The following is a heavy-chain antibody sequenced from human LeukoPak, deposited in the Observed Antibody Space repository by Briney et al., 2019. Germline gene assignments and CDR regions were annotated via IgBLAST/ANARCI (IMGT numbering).Heavy chain of an antibody. CDR1: GFTFSSYS. CDR3: ARGENNYGYYYFDY. CDR2: ISSSSSYI. V-gene: IGHV3-21*01. Sequence: GGSLRLSCAAYGFTFSSYSMNWVRQAPGKGLEWVSSISSSSSYIYYADSVKGRFTISRDNAKNSLYLQMNSLRAEDTAVYHCARGENNYGYYYFDYWGQGTLVTVSS. J-gene: IGHJ4*02. D-gene: IGHD5-18*01.